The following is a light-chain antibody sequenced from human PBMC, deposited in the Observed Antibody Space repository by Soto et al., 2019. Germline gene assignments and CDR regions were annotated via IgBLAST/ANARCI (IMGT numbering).Light chain of an antibody. V-gene: IGLV2-14*03. J-gene: IGLJ1*01. CDR3: SSYTTISTPYV. Sequence: QSVLTQPASVSGSPGQSITISCTGTSSDVGGYDYVSWYQQHPGKAPKLMIYDVSNRPSGVSNRFSGSKSGNTASLTISGLQAEDEADYSCSSYTTISTPYVFGTGPKVTAL. CDR2: DVS. CDR1: SSDVGGYDY.